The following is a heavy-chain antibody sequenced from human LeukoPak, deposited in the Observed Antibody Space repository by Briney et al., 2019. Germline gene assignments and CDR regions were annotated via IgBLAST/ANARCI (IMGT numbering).Heavy chain of an antibody. J-gene: IGHJ4*02. D-gene: IGHD5-18*01. V-gene: IGHV3-21*04. CDR2: ISGSNTYI. CDR3: ARGVRGYSYGSRFDY. CDR1: GFTFSSYA. Sequence: GGSLRLSCAASGFTFSSYAMNWVRQAPGKGLEWVSSISGSNTYIYYADSVKGRFTISRDNSKNTLYLQMNSLRAEDTAVYYCARGVRGYSYGSRFDYWGQGTLVTVSS.